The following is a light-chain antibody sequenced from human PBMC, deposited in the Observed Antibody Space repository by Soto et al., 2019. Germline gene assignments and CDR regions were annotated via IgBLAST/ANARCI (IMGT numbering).Light chain of an antibody. Sequence: DIQMTQSPSTLSASLGDRVTITSRASQSISSWLAWYQQKPGKAPKLLIYKASTLKSGVPSRFSGSGSGTDFTLTISRLQPDDFVTYYCQRYDTYSRTFGQGTKVEIK. J-gene: IGKJ1*01. CDR1: QSISSW. CDR2: KAS. V-gene: IGKV1-5*03. CDR3: QRYDTYSRT.